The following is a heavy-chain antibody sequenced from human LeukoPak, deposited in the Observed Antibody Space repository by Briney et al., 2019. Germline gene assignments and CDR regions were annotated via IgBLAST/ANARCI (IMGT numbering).Heavy chain of an antibody. D-gene: IGHD3-10*01. CDR1: GGSISSYY. CDR3: ARDAASGRPAPLDY. CDR2: IYTSGST. V-gene: IGHV4-4*07. J-gene: IGHJ4*02. Sequence: SETLSLTCTVSGGSISSYYWSWIRQPAGKGLGWIGRIYTSGSTNYNPSLKSRVTMSVDTSKNQFSLKLSSVTAADTAVYYCARDAASGRPAPLDYWGQGTLVTVSS.